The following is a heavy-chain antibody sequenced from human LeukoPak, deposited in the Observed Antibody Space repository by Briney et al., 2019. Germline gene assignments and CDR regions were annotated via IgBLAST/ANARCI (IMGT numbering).Heavy chain of an antibody. CDR3: ARDRCSGGSCYLDWFDP. J-gene: IGHJ5*02. V-gene: IGHV4-39*07. Sequence: PSETLSLTCTVFGGSIRNSSFYWGWLRQSPGKGLEWIATSYYSGSTYYNPSLQSRLTISVDTSKNQFSLRLNSVTAADTAVYYCARDRCSGGSCYLDWFDPWGQGTLVTVSS. CDR2: SYYSGST. CDR1: GGSIRNSSFY. D-gene: IGHD2-15*01.